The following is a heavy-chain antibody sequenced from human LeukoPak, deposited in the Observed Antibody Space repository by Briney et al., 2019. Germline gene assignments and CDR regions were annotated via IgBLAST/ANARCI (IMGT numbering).Heavy chain of an antibody. Sequence: ASVKVSCKASGYTFTGYHLHWVRQAPGQGLEWVGWVNPNTGGTNYAQRFQGRVTMTRDTSISTVYTELSRLRSDDTAVYYCARHSGYVAFDYWGQGTLVTVSS. J-gene: IGHJ4*02. D-gene: IGHD5-12*01. CDR3: ARHSGYVAFDY. V-gene: IGHV1-2*02. CDR1: GYTFTGYH. CDR2: VNPNTGGT.